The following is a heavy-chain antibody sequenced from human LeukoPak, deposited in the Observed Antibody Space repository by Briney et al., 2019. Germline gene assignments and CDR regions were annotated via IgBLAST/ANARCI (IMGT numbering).Heavy chain of an antibody. V-gene: IGHV3-48*01. Sequence: GGSLRLSCAASGFTFSSYSMNWVRQAPGKGLEWVSYISSSSSTIYYADSVKGRFTISRDNAKNSLYLQMNSLRAEDTAVYYCARDGDYGALDPWGQGTLVTVSS. CDR1: GFTFSSYS. CDR2: ISSSSSTI. J-gene: IGHJ5*02. D-gene: IGHD4-17*01. CDR3: ARDGDYGALDP.